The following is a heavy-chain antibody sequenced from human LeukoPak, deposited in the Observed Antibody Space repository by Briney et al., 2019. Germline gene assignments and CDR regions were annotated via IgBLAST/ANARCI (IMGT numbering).Heavy chain of an antibody. Sequence: GGSLRLSCAASGFNFDTFGMSWVRQAPGKGLEWVSTITYTATTTYYADSVKGRFTISRDNAKNLLYLQMNSLGAEDTAVYYCVRGGYSSFDYWGQGTLVTVSS. D-gene: IGHD3-10*01. CDR3: VRGGYSSFDY. V-gene: IGHV3-21*01. CDR2: ITYTATTT. J-gene: IGHJ4*02. CDR1: GFNFDTFG.